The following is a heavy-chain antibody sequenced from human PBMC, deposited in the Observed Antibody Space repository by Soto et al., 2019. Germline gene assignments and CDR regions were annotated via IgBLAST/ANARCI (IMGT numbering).Heavy chain of an antibody. CDR2: IYYSGTT. Sequence: SETLSLTCAVSGDSVSNDNYYWSWIRQPPGKGLEWIGYIYYSGTTNYNSYLKSRLSLSVDMSKNQFSLKLASVTAADTVVYFCARSQRGRTAFTFDYWGQGALVTV. D-gene: IGHD3-16*01. J-gene: IGHJ4*02. CDR3: ARSQRGRTAFTFDY. V-gene: IGHV4-61*01. CDR1: GDSVSNDNYY.